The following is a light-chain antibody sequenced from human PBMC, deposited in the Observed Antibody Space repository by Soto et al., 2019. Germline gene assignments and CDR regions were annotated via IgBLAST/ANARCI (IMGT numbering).Light chain of an antibody. V-gene: IGLV1-44*01. CDR3: SAWDDSIYGPV. CDR2: SDN. CDR1: SSNIGTNP. J-gene: IGLJ2*01. Sequence: QSVLTQPPSASGTPGQRVAISCSGGSSNIGTNPVNWYLHLPGTAPKLLIYSDNQRPSGVPDRFSGSNSGTSAPLTISALQSEDEDDYYCSAWDDSIYGPVFGGGTKLTVL.